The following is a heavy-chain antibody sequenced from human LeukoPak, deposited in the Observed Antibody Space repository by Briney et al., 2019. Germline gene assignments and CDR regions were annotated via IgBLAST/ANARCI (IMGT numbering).Heavy chain of an antibody. CDR1: GFTFSDYE. Sequence: PGGSLRLSCAASGFTFSDYERNWVRQAPGKGLEWVSYISSTGSTIYYADSVKGRFTISRDNAKNSLYLQMNSLRAEDTAVYYCASLHRGIAVAGTTVWGQGTLVTVSS. D-gene: IGHD6-19*01. CDR3: ASLHRGIAVAGTTV. V-gene: IGHV3-48*03. CDR2: ISSTGSTI. J-gene: IGHJ4*02.